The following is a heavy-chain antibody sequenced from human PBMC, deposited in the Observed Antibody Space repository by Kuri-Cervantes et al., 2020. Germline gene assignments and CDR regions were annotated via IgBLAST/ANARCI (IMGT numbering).Heavy chain of an antibody. J-gene: IGHJ4*02. Sequence: ASVKVSCKASGYTFTSYGISWVRQVPGQGLEWMGWISAYNGNTNYAQKFQGRVTITTDESTSTAYMELSSLRSEDTAVYYCASPKGYCSSTSRFYFDYWGQGTLVTVSS. CDR2: ISAYNGNT. CDR1: GYTFTSYG. V-gene: IGHV1-18*01. CDR3: ASPKGYCSSTSRFYFDY. D-gene: IGHD2-2*01.